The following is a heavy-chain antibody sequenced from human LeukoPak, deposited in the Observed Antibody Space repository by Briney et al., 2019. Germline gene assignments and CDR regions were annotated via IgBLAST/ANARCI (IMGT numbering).Heavy chain of an antibody. J-gene: IGHJ4*02. Sequence: PWETLSLTCAVYGESFSGYYWSRIRQPPGKGLEWIGEINHSGSTNYNPSLKSRVTISVDTSKNQFSLKLSSVTAADTAVYYCARGYLYSSGWYFDYWGQGTLVTVSS. CDR1: GESFSGYY. CDR2: INHSGST. D-gene: IGHD6-19*01. CDR3: ARGYLYSSGWYFDY. V-gene: IGHV4-34*01.